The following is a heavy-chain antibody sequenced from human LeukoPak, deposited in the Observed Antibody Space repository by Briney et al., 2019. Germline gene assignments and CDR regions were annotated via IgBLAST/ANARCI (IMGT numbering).Heavy chain of an antibody. CDR3: AGQKGMDY. Sequence: GGSLRLSCAASGFTFSSYTMSWVREAPGKGLEWVSSISSGSTTIFYADSVKGRFTISRDNAKNSLYLQMNSLRDEDTAVYYCAGQKGMDYWGQGALVTVSS. V-gene: IGHV3-48*02. CDR1: GFTFSSYT. CDR2: ISSGSTTI. J-gene: IGHJ4*02.